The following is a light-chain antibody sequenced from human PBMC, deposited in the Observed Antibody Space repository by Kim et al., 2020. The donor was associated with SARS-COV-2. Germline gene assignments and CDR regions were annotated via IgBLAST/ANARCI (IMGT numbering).Light chain of an antibody. CDR1: QNINNW. V-gene: IGKV1-5*01. J-gene: IGKJ4*01. CDR3: QQYNTYSPLT. CDR2: DAS. Sequence: DIQMTQSPSTLSASVGDRVTITCRASQNINNWLAWYQQKPGKAPKLLIYDASSLESGVPSRFSGSGSVTEFTLTISSLQPDDFATYYCQQYNTYSPLTFGGGTKVDIK.